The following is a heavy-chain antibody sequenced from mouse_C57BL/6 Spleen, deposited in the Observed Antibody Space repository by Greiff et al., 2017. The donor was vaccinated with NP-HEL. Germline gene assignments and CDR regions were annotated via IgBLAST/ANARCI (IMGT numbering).Heavy chain of an antibody. V-gene: IGHV1-69*01. J-gene: IGHJ2*01. D-gene: IGHD2-5*01. CDR2: IDPSDSYT. Sequence: QVQLKQSGAELVMPGASVKLSCKASGYTFTSYWMHWVKQRPGQGLEWIGEIDPSDSYTNYNQKFKGKSTLTVDKSSSTAYMQLSSLTSEDSAVYYCARSGYSNYGFDYWGQGTTLTVSS. CDR1: GYTFTSYW. CDR3: ARSGYSNYGFDY.